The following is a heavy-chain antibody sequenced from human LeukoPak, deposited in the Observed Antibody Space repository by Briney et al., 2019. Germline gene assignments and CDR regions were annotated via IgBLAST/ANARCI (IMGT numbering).Heavy chain of an antibody. D-gene: IGHD2-2*01. CDR2: INPNSGGT. CDR1: GYTFTGYY. V-gene: IGHV1-2*02. Sequence: ASVNDSCKASGYTFTGYYMHWVRQAPGQGLEWMGWINPNSGGTNYAQKFQGRVTMTRDTSISTAYMELSRLRSDDTAVYYCASGYCSSTSCYHWFDPWGERRLLTVSS. J-gene: IGHJ5*02. CDR3: ASGYCSSTSCYHWFDP.